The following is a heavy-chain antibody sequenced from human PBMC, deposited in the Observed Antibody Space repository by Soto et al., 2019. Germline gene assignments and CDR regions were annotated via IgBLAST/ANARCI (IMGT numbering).Heavy chain of an antibody. CDR1: GFTSSSYA. V-gene: IGHV3-64D*06. D-gene: IGHD2-2*01. CDR3: VKDLDCSSTSCHPHYFDY. Sequence: GGSLRLSCSASGFTSSSYAMHWVRQAPGKGLEYVSAISSNGGSTYYADSVKGRFTISRDNSKNTLYLQMSSLRAEDTAVYYCVKDLDCSSTSCHPHYFDYWGQGTMVTVSS. CDR2: ISSNGGST. J-gene: IGHJ4*02.